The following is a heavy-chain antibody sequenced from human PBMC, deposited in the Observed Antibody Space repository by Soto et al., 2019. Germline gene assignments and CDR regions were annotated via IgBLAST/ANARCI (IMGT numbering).Heavy chain of an antibody. CDR3: TTHTIFGVVPQHFYYYYYMDV. Sequence: EVQLVESGGGLVKPGGSLRLSCAASGFTFSNAWMSWVRQAPGKGLEWVGRIKSKTDGGTTDYAAPVKGRFTISRDDSKNTLYLQMNSLKTEDTAVYYCTTHTIFGVVPQHFYYYYYMDVWGKGTTVTVSS. D-gene: IGHD3-3*01. J-gene: IGHJ6*03. CDR1: GFTFSNAW. CDR2: IKSKTDGGTT. V-gene: IGHV3-15*01.